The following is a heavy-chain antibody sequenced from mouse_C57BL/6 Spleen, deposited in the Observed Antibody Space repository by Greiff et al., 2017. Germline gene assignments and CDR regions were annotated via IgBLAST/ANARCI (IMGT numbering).Heavy chain of an antibody. V-gene: IGHV1-42*01. CDR3: ERTYDYDAGDWYMDV. J-gene: IGHJ1*03. Sequence: VQLKESGPELVKPGASVKISCKASGYSFTGYYMNWVKQSPEKSLEWIGEINPSTGGTTYNQKFKAKATLTVDKSSGTAYMQLKSLTSEDSAVYYCERTYDYDAGDWYMDVWGTGTSVTVSS. CDR2: INPSTGGT. D-gene: IGHD2-4*01. CDR1: GYSFTGYY.